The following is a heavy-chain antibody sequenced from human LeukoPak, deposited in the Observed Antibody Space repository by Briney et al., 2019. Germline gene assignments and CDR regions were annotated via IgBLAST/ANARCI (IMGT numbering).Heavy chain of an antibody. D-gene: IGHD3-10*02. CDR1: GFTFSHYE. V-gene: IGHV3-48*03. Sequence: GGPLRLSCIGSGFTFSHYEMNWVRQAPGKGLEWVSYISSSGGTIYYADSVKGRFTISRDNAKNSLYLQVNSLRAEDTAVYYCARADVGPFDPWGQGTLVTVSS. CDR3: ARADVGPFDP. CDR2: ISSSGGTI. J-gene: IGHJ5*02.